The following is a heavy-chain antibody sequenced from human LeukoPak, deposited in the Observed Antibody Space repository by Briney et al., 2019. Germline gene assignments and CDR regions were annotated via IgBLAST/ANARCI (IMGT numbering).Heavy chain of an antibody. Sequence: PSETLSLTCNVSGGSISSSSYYWGWIRQRPEKGLEWIGYIYHSGSTYYNPSLKSRVTISVDRSKNQFSLKLSSVTAADTAVYYCARGLRTGALDIWGQGTMVTVSS. V-gene: IGHV4-30-2*01. J-gene: IGHJ3*02. CDR1: GGSISSSSYY. CDR2: IYHSGST. CDR3: ARGLRTGALDI.